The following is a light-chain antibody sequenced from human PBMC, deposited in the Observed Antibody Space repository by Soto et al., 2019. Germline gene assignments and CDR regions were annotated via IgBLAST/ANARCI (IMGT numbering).Light chain of an antibody. J-gene: IGKJ4*01. Sequence: EIVLTQSPATLSLSPGERATLSCRASQSVGTYLVWYQQKPGQAPRLLIYDASKRATGIPDRFSGSGSGTDFTLTIGSLEPEDSAVYYCQRSRGCPRVFGGGTRME. CDR2: DAS. CDR1: QSVGTY. V-gene: IGKV3-11*01. CDR3: QRSRGCPRV.